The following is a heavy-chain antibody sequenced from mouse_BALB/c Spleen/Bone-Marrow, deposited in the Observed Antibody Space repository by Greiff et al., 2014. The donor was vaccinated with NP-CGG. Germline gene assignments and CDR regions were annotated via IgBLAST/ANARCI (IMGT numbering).Heavy chain of an antibody. J-gene: IGHJ2*01. V-gene: IGHV14-3*02. Sequence: EVKLMESGAELVKPGASVKSSCTASGFNIKDTYMHWVKQRPEQGLEWIERIDPANGNTKYDPKFQGKATITADTSSNTAYLQLSSLTSEDTAVYYCARTDYWGQGTTLTVSS. CDR3: ARTDY. CDR1: GFNIKDTY. CDR2: IDPANGNT.